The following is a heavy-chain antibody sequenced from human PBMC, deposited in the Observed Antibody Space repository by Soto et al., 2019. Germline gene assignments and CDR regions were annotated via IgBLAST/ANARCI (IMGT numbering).Heavy chain of an antibody. CDR3: ARGLECRGYCLDKPTWFGP. CDR1: GGTFSTYT. CDR2: IIPIFGTP. J-gene: IGHJ5*02. V-gene: IGHV1-69*06. D-gene: IGHD2-15*01. Sequence: SVKVSCKASGGTFSTYTFSWLRQAPGQGLEWMGRIIPIFGTPYYAQKFQGRVTITADKSTSTVYMELSSLGSDDTAVYFCARGLECRGYCLDKPTWFGPWGQGTLVTVSS.